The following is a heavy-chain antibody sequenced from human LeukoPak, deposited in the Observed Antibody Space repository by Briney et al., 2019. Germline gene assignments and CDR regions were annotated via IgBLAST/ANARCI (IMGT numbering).Heavy chain of an antibody. CDR1: GFTFSSYG. CDR2: ISYNGGDT. J-gene: IGHJ4*02. CDR3: ARDRDTAAAGYHFDY. Sequence: PGGSLRLSCAASGFTFSSYGMHWVRQAPGKGLEWVAVISYNGGDTYYADSVKGRFTISRDKSKNTLYLQMNSLRAEDTAVYFCARDRDTAAAGYHFDYWGQGALVTVSS. V-gene: IGHV3-30*03. D-gene: IGHD6-13*01.